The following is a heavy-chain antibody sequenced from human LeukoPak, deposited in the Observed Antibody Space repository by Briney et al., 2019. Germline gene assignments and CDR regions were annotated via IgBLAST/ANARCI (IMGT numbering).Heavy chain of an antibody. J-gene: IGHJ3*02. V-gene: IGHV1-18*01. CDR2: ISAYNGNT. CDR1: GYTFTSYG. D-gene: IGHD1-26*01. CDR3: ARNQWEPESVDAFDI. Sequence: ASVNVSCKASGYTFTSYGISWVRQAPGQGLEWMGWISAYNGNTNYAQKLQGRVTMTTDTSTSTAYMELRSLRSDDTAVYYCARNQWEPESVDAFDIWGQGTMVTVSS.